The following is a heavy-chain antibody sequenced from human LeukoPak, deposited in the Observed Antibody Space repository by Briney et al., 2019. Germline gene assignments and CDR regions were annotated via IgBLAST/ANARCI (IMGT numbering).Heavy chain of an antibody. Sequence: SGGSLRLSCAASGFTFSSYSMNWVRQAPGKGLEWVSSISSSSSYIYYADSVKGRFTISRDNAKNSLYLQMNSLRAEDTAVYYCARDHTLGGYDPMGYWGQETWSPSPQ. CDR1: GFTFSSYS. CDR3: ARDHTLGGYDPMGY. D-gene: IGHD5-12*01. CDR2: ISSSSSYI. J-gene: IGHJ4*01. V-gene: IGHV3-21*01.